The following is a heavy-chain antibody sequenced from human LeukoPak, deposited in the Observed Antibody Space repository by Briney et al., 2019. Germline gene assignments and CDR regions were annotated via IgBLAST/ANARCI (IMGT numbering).Heavy chain of an antibody. V-gene: IGHV3-23*01. CDR1: GFTFSSYG. D-gene: IGHD2-21*02. CDR2: ISYGGHTT. J-gene: IGHJ4*02. CDR3: ATDGSSVAYCGGDCYSSADY. Sequence: GGSLRLSCAASGFTFSSYGMSWVRQAPGKGLEWVSVISYGGHTTFYADSVKGRFTISRDNSKHTLYLQMNSLRVADTAVYYCATDGSSVAYCGGDCYSSADYWGQGTLVTVSS.